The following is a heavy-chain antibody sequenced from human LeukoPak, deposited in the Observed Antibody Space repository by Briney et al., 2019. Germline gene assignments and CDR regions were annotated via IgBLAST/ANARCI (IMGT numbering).Heavy chain of an antibody. CDR1: GYTLTSYY. J-gene: IGHJ5*02. V-gene: IGHV1-46*01. CDR2: INPSGGST. Sequence: APVKVSCKSSGYTLTSYYMHWVRQAPGQGLEWMGIINPSGGSTSYAQKFQGRVTMTRDTSTSTVYMELSSLRSEDTDVYYCAGDFTPYCDFWSGYSGHNWFDPWGQGTLVTVSS. D-gene: IGHD3-3*01. CDR3: AGDFTPYCDFWSGYSGHNWFDP.